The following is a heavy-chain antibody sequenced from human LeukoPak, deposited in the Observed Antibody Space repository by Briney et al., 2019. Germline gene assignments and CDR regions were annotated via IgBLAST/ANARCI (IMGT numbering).Heavy chain of an antibody. CDR3: ARGSGGHGAFDI. CDR2: ISGSGGST. D-gene: IGHD3-16*01. Sequence: PGGSLRLSCAASGFTFSSYAMSWVRQAPGKGLEWVSAISGSGGSTYYADSVKGRFTISRDNSKNTLYLQMNSLRAEDTAVYYCARGSGGHGAFDIWGQGTMVTVSS. V-gene: IGHV3-23*01. J-gene: IGHJ3*02. CDR1: GFTFSSYA.